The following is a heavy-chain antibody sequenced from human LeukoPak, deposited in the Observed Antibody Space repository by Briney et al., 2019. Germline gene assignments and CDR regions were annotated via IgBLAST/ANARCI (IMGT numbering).Heavy chain of an antibody. CDR2: INHSGST. CDR1: GGSFSGYY. CDR3: ARGRGVTMVRGVRWFDP. J-gene: IGHJ5*02. V-gene: IGHV4-34*01. Sequence: PSETLSLTCAVYGGSFSGYYWSWIRQPPGKGLEWIGEINHSGSTNYNPSLKSRVTISVDTSKNQFSLKLSSVTAADTAVYYCARGRGVTMVRGVRWFDPWGQGTLVTVSS. D-gene: IGHD3-10*01.